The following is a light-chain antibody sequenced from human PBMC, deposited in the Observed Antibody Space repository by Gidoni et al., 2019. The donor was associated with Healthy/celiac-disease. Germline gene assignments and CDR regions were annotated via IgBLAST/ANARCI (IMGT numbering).Light chain of an antibody. CDR3: QQYGSSPCS. CDR1: QSVSSSY. CDR2: GAS. Sequence: DIVLTQSPGTLSLSPGERATLSCRASQSVSSSYLAWYQQKPGQAPRLLIYGASSRATGIPDRFSGSGSGTDFTLLISRLEPEDFAVYYCQQYGSSPCSFGQGTKLEIK. V-gene: IGKV3-20*01. J-gene: IGKJ2*04.